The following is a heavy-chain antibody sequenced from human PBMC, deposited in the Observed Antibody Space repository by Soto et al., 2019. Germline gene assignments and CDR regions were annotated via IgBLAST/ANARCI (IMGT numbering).Heavy chain of an antibody. J-gene: IGHJ6*02. V-gene: IGHV4-31*01. CDR1: VGSISSGGYY. Sequence: QVQLQESGPGLVKPSQTLSLTCTVSVGSISSGGYYWSWSRQDPGKGLAWIGYIYYSGSTYYNPSHKSLVTISVESTKNPYALKRSSVTAADKDVYSSARELRYGEDYYGMDVWGQGTTVTVSS. CDR2: IYYSGST. D-gene: IGHD3-10*01. CDR3: ARELRYGEDYYGMDV.